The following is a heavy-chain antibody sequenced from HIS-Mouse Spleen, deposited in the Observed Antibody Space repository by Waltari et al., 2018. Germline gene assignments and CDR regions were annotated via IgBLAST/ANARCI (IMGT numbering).Heavy chain of an antibody. D-gene: IGHD6-13*01. J-gene: IGHJ2*01. Sequence: QLQLQESGPGLVKPSETLSLTCTVSGGSISSSSYYWGWIRQPPGKGLEWIGSIYSSGGTSYTPSLKIRVTISVDTSKNHFSLKLSSVTAADTAVYYCAREIPYSSSWYDWYFDLWGRGTLVTVSS. V-gene: IGHV4-39*07. CDR2: IYSSGGT. CDR3: AREIPYSSSWYDWYFDL. CDR1: GGSISSSSYY.